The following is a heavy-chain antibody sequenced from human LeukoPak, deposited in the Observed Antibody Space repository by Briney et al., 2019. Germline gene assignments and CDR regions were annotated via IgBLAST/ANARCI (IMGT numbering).Heavy chain of an antibody. J-gene: IGHJ4*02. V-gene: IGHV1-58*01. CDR1: GFTFTSSA. CDR2: IVVGSGNT. CDR3: AVETMVGGYY. D-gene: IGHD3-10*02. Sequence: GASVNVSYTASGFTFTSSAVQWVRQARGQRLEWIGWIVVGSGNTNYAQKFQERVTITRDMSTSTAYMELSSLRSEDTAVYYCAVETMVGGYYWGQGTLVTVSS.